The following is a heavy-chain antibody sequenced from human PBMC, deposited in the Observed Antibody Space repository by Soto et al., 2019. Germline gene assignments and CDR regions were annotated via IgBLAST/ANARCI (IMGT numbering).Heavy chain of an antibody. CDR3: AKAGTGELGEYFQH. CDR1: GFTFDDYA. V-gene: IGHV3-9*01. Sequence: EVQLVESGGGLVQPGRSLRLSCAASGFTFDDYAMHWVRQAPGKGLEWVSGISWNSGSIGYADSVKGRFTISRDNAKNSLYLQMKSLRAEDTALYYCAKAGTGELGEYFQHWGQGTLVTVSS. CDR2: ISWNSGSI. J-gene: IGHJ1*01. D-gene: IGHD3-10*01.